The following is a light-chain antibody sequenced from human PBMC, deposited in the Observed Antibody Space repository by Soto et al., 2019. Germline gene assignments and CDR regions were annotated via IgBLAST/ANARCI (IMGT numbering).Light chain of an antibody. CDR1: QSVSSN. CDR2: GAS. Sequence: EIVLTQSPATLSLSPGEGATLSCRASQSVSSNVAWYQQKPCQAPRLLIYGASTRATGIPARFSGSGSGTDFTLTISSPEPEDFAVYFCQRETFGQGTKVDIK. V-gene: IGKV3-11*01. CDR3: QRET. J-gene: IGKJ1*01.